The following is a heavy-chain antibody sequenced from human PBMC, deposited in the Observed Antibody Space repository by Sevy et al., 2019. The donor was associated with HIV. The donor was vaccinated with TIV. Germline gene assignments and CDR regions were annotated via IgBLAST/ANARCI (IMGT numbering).Heavy chain of an antibody. CDR2: IIPIFGTA. D-gene: IGHD5-12*01. CDR1: GGTFSSYA. V-gene: IGHV1-69*13. CDR3: ARSTNIVATTKYYYYGMDV. Sequence: ASVKVSCKASGGTFSSYAISWVRQAPGQGLEWMGGIIPIFGTANYAQTFQGRVTITADESTSTAYMELSSLRSEDTAVYYCARSTNIVATTKYYYYGMDVWGQGTTVTVSS. J-gene: IGHJ6*02.